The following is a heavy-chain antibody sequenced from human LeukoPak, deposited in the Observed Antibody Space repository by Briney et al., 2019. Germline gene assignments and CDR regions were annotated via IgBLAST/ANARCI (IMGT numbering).Heavy chain of an antibody. V-gene: IGHV3-23*01. Sequence: GGSLRLSCAASGFTFSSYAMSWVRQAPGKGLEWVSAISGSGGSTYHADSVKGRFTISRDNSKNTLYLQMNSLRAEDTAVYYCAKWARYYYDSSGYLDYWGQGTLVTVSS. CDR2: ISGSGGST. CDR3: AKWARYYYDSSGYLDY. D-gene: IGHD3-22*01. CDR1: GFTFSSYA. J-gene: IGHJ4*02.